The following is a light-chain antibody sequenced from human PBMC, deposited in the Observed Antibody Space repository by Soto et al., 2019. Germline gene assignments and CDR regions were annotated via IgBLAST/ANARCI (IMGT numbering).Light chain of an antibody. V-gene: IGKV3-20*01. J-gene: IGKJ2*01. CDR2: GAS. CDR3: QQDGSSPHT. Sequence: EIVLPQSPGTLSSSPGEIATLSCRATQSVSSNYLAWYQQKSRQAPRLRIYGASSRDAGNPDRFSGSGSGTDFTFAFSRLEPEACAVYYCQQDGSSPHTFGQGSQVEIK. CDR1: QSVSSNY.